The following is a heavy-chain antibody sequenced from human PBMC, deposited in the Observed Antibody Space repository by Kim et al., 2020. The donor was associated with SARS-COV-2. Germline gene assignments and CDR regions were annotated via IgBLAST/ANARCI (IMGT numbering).Heavy chain of an antibody. J-gene: IGHJ4*02. V-gene: IGHV3-23*01. Sequence: GGSLRLSCAASGFTFSSHAMSWVRQAPGKGLEWVSGISGSGGSTSYADSVKGRFTISRDNSESTLYLDMSSLRAEDTAAEYCAEEDGTGTYYTRPGGYWGQGTLVTVSS. CDR2: ISGSGGST. CDR1: GFTFSSHA. CDR3: AEEDGTGTYYTRPGGY. D-gene: IGHD3-10*01.